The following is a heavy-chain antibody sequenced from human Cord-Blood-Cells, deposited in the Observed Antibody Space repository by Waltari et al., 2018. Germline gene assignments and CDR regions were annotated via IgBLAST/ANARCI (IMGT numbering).Heavy chain of an antibody. CDR3: TRLYGDYDY. CDR1: GFTFSGSA. D-gene: IGHD4-17*01. CDR2: IRSKANSYAT. V-gene: IGHV3-73*02. J-gene: IGHJ4*02. Sequence: EVQLVESGGGLVQPGGSLKLSCAASGFTFSGSAMHWARQASGKGLEWVGRIRSKANSYATAYAASVKGRFTISRDDSKNTAYLQMNSLKTEDTAVYYCTRLYGDYDYWGQGTLVTVSS.